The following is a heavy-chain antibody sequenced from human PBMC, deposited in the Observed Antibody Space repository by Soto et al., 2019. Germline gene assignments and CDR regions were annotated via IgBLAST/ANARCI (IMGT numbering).Heavy chain of an antibody. Sequence: SETLSLTCTVSGGSISSYYWSWIRQPPGKGLEWIGYIYYSGSTNYNPSLKSRVTILVDTSKNQFSLKLSSVTAADTAVYYCASGYSGYKGFDYWGQGTLVTVSS. D-gene: IGHD5-12*01. J-gene: IGHJ4*02. CDR1: GGSISSYY. V-gene: IGHV4-59*01. CDR2: IYYSGST. CDR3: ASGYSGYKGFDY.